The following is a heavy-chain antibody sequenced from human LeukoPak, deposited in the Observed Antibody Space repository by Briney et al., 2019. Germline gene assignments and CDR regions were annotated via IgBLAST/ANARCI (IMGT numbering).Heavy chain of an antibody. D-gene: IGHD2-21*01. J-gene: IGHJ5*02. CDR3: TRHPDWS. V-gene: IGHV3-73*01. CDR2: SQSKVNSYAT. CDR1: GFIFSGSP. Sequence: GGSLRLSCAASGFIFSGSPMHWVHQASGKGLEWVGRSQSKVNSYATAYAASVKGRFTISRDDSKNTAYLQMNSLKTEDTAVYYCTRHPDWSWGQGTLVTVSS.